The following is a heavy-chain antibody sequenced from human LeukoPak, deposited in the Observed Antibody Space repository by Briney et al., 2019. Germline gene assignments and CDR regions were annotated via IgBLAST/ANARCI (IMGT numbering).Heavy chain of an antibody. CDR1: GFTVSSNY. CDR3: AKDLPDYSNYGIPYYYGMDV. J-gene: IGHJ6*02. V-gene: IGHV3-53*01. CDR2: IYSGGST. D-gene: IGHD4-4*01. Sequence: GGSLRLSCAASGFTVSSNYMSWVRQAPGKGLEWVSVIYSGGSTYYADSVKGRFTISRDNSKNTLYLQMNSLRAEDTAVYYCAKDLPDYSNYGIPYYYGMDVWGQGTTVTVSS.